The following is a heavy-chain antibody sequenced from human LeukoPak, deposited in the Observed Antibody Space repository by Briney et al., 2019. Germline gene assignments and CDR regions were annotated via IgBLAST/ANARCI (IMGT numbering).Heavy chain of an antibody. D-gene: IGHD2-8*01. J-gene: IGHJ4*02. V-gene: IGHV4-59*02. CDR1: GVSVISSY. CDR2: IHHRGDT. CDR3: ARHNGVSYLDY. Sequence: SETLSLTCTVSGVSVISSYWSWVRQPPGKGLEYIGFIHHRGDTKYNPSLKSRVTMSVDTSKSQFSLRLSSVTAADSAVYYCARHNGVSYLDYWAQGTLVTVSS.